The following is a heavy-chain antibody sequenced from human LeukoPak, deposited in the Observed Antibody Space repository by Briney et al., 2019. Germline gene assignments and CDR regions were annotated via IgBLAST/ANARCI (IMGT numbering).Heavy chain of an antibody. CDR1: GYTFTGYY. CDR3: ARDYDSSGWYGGTTGY. J-gene: IGHJ4*02. CDR2: INPNSGGT. D-gene: IGHD6-19*01. V-gene: IGHV1-2*02. Sequence: ASVKVSCKASGYTFTGYYMHWVRQAPGQGLEWMGWINPNSGGTNYAQKLQGRVTMTTDTSTSTAYMELRSLRSDDTAVYYCARDYDSSGWYGGTTGYWGQGTLVTVSS.